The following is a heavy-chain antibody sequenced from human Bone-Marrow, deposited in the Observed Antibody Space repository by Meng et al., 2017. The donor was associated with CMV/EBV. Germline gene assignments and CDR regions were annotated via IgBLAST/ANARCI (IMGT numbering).Heavy chain of an antibody. Sequence: TASRSTFPDYYMHWVRQAPGQGLEWMGWINPNSGGTHYAQKFQGRVTITADKSTSTAYMELSSLRSEDTAVYYCARALSRLDAFDIWGQGTMVTVSS. J-gene: IGHJ3*02. CDR2: INPNSGGT. V-gene: IGHV1-2*02. CDR1: RSTFPDYY. CDR3: ARALSRLDAFDI. D-gene: IGHD6-19*01.